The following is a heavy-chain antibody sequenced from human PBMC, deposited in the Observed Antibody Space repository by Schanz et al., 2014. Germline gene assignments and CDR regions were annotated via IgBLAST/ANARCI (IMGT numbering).Heavy chain of an antibody. CDR2: ITAYNGDT. V-gene: IGHV1-18*01. CDR3: ARDQSPYTNSSDVRYFAY. CDR1: GGTFSSFG. Sequence: VQLEQSGAEVKKPGSSVKVSCKASGGTFSSFGINWVRQAPGQGLEWMGWITAYNGDTNYALKLQGRVTMTTDTSTGTAYMELRSLRSDDTAVYYCARDQSPYTNSSDVRYFAYWGQGTLVTVSS. J-gene: IGHJ4*02. D-gene: IGHD6-6*01.